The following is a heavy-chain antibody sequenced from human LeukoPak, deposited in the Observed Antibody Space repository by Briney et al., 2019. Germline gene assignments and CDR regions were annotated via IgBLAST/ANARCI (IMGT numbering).Heavy chain of an antibody. V-gene: IGHV4-34*01. J-gene: IGHJ4*02. CDR3: AREPRPKGIAAAGSRYYFDY. D-gene: IGHD6-13*01. CDR2: INHSGST. CDR1: GGSFGGYY. Sequence: SETLSLTCAVYGGSFGGYYWSWIRQPPGKGLEWIGEINHSGSTNYNPSLKSRVTISVDTSKNQFSLKLSSVTAADTAVYYCAREPRPKGIAAAGSRYYFDYWGQGTLVTVSS.